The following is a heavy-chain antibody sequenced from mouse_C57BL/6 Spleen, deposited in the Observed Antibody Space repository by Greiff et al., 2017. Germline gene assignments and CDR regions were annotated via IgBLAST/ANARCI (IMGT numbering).Heavy chain of an antibody. J-gene: IGHJ3*01. V-gene: IGHV6-3*01. CDR2: IRLKSDNYAT. CDR3: TKDYGSSPAY. Sequence: EVKLMESGGGLVQPGGSMKLSCVASGFTFSNYWMNWVRQSPEKGLEWVAQIRLKSDNYATHYAESVKGRFTISSDDSKSSVYLQMNNLRAEDTGIYYCTKDYGSSPAYWGQGTLVTVSA. CDR1: GFTFSNYW. D-gene: IGHD1-1*01.